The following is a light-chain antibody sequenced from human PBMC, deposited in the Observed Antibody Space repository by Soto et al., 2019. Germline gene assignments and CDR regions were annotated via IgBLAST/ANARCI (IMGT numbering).Light chain of an antibody. CDR1: QSVSSSY. Sequence: EIVLTQSPGTLSLSPGERATLSCRASQSVSSSYLAWYQQKPGQAPRLLIYGASSRATGIPDRSSGSGSGTDFTLTISRLEPEDFAVYYCQQYGSSRWTFGQGTKVEI. CDR3: QQYGSSRWT. CDR2: GAS. V-gene: IGKV3-20*01. J-gene: IGKJ1*01.